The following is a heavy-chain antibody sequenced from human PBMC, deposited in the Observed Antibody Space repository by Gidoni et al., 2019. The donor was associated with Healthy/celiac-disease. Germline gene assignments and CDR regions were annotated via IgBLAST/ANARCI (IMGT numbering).Heavy chain of an antibody. V-gene: IGHV1-69*06. D-gene: IGHD4-17*01. CDR3: AGLTTSDYYYYGMDF. Sequence: QVQLVQSGAEVQKPGSSVTVSCKASGGTFSSYAISWVRQAPGQGLEWMGGIIPFFGTANYAQKFQGRVTITADKSTSTAYMELSSLRSEDTAVYYCAGLTTSDYYYYGMDFWGQGTTVTVSS. CDR2: IIPFFGTA. CDR1: GGTFSSYA. J-gene: IGHJ6*02.